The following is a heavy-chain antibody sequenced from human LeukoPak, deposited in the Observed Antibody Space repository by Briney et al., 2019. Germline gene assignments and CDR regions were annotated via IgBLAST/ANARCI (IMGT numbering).Heavy chain of an antibody. J-gene: IGHJ5*02. V-gene: IGHV3-48*04. Sequence: PGGSLRLSCAASGFTFSSYSMNWVRQAPGKGLEWVSYISSSSSTIYYADSVKGRFTISRDNAKNSLYLQMNSLRAEDTAVYYCARDSLNYYDSSGYPNWFDPWGQGTLVTVSS. CDR2: ISSSSSTI. D-gene: IGHD3-22*01. CDR3: ARDSLNYYDSSGYPNWFDP. CDR1: GFTFSSYS.